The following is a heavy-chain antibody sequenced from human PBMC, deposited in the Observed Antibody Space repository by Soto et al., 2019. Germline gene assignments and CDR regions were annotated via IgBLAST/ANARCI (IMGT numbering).Heavy chain of an antibody. CDR1: GGTFSSYA. V-gene: IGHV1-69*13. D-gene: IGHD3-22*01. CDR3: ARGGQDYYDSSGYSRYFDY. Sequence: SVKVSFKASGGTFSSYAISWLRQAPGQGLEWMGGIIPIFGTANYAQKFQGRVTITADESTSTAYMELSSLRSEDTAVYYCARGGQDYYDSSGYSRYFDYWGQGTLVTVSS. J-gene: IGHJ4*02. CDR2: IIPIFGTA.